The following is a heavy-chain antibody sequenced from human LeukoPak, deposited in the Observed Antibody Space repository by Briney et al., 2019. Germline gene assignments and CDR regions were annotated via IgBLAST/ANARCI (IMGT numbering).Heavy chain of an antibody. CDR1: GFTFSSYA. D-gene: IGHD2-15*01. Sequence: PGGSLRLSCAASGFTFSSYAMSWVRQAPGKGLEWVSAISGSGGSTYYADSVKGRFTISRDNSKNTLYLQMNSLRAEDTAVYYCAKVDGYCSGGSCYRFFDYWGQGTLVTVSS. V-gene: IGHV3-23*01. CDR3: AKVDGYCSGGSCYRFFDY. J-gene: IGHJ4*02. CDR2: ISGSGGST.